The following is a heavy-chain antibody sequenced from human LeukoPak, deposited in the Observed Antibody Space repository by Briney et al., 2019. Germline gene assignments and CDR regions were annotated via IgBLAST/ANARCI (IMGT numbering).Heavy chain of an antibody. CDR1: GFTFSSYS. V-gene: IGHV3-21*04. Sequence: GGSLRLSCAASGFTFSSYSMNWVRQAPGEGLEWVSSISSSSSYIYYADSVKGRFTISRDNAKNSLYLQMNSLRAEDTAVYYCAKQLGYCSDGSCYFPYWGQGTLVTVSS. CDR3: AKQLGYCSDGSCYFPY. CDR2: ISSSSSYI. D-gene: IGHD2-15*01. J-gene: IGHJ4*02.